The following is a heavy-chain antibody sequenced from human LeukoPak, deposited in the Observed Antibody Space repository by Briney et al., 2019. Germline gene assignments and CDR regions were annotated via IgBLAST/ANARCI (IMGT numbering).Heavy chain of an antibody. CDR3: AKVPCSGGSCYLDY. CDR1: GFTFSSYG. Sequence: GGSLRLSCAASGFTFSSYGMHWVRQAPGKGLEWVAVISYDGSNKYYADSARGRFTISRDNSKNTLYLQMNSLRAEDTAVYYCAKVPCSGGSCYLDYWGQGTLVTVSS. D-gene: IGHD2-15*01. V-gene: IGHV3-30*18. J-gene: IGHJ4*02. CDR2: ISYDGSNK.